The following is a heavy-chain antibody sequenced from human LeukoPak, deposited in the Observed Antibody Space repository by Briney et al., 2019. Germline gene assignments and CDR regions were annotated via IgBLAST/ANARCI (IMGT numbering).Heavy chain of an antibody. Sequence: ASVQVSCKASGYTFTGYYMHWVRQAPGQGLEWMGWINPNSGGTNYAQKFQGRVTMTRDMSISTAYMELSRLRSDDTAVYFCARGYCTSADCYKHYYHGMDVWGQGTTVTASS. V-gene: IGHV1-2*02. J-gene: IGHJ6*02. CDR1: GYTFTGYY. CDR2: INPNSGGT. D-gene: IGHD2-2*02. CDR3: ARGYCTSADCYKHYYHGMDV.